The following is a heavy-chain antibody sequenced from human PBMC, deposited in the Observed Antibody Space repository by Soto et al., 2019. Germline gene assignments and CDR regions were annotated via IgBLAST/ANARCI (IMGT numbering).Heavy chain of an antibody. V-gene: IGHV1-2*04. D-gene: IGHD1-7*01. CDR2: INPNSGGT. CDR1: GYTFTGYY. CDR3: ARGRYNWNYGEFDY. J-gene: IGHJ4*02. Sequence: ASVKVSCKASGYTFTGYYMHWVRQAPGQGLEWMGWINPNSGGTNYAQKFQGWVTMTRDTSISTAYMELSRLRSDDTAVYYCARGRYNWNYGEFDYWGQGTLVTVSS.